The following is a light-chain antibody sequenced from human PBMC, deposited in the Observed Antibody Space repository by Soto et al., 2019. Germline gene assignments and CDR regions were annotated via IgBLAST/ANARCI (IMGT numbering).Light chain of an antibody. J-gene: IGLJ2*01. V-gene: IGLV2-14*01. CDR1: ISVVGGYNY. CDR3: SSYTSSSTLV. CDR2: DVS. Sequence: QSVLTQPASVSGSPGQSITISCTGTISVVGGYNYVTWYQQHPGKAPKFMIYDVSNRPSGVSNRFSGSKSGNTASLTISGLQAEDEADYYCSSYTSSSTLVFGGGTKVTVL.